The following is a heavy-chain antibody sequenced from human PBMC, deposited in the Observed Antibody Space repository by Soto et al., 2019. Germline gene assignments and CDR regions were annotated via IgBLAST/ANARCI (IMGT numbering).Heavy chain of an antibody. D-gene: IGHD6-13*01. Sequence: QVQLQQWGAGLLKPSETLSLTCAVYGGSFSDYHWTWIRQPPGKGLEWIGEINHSGSTNYNPSLKSXXTXSXXTSKYQFSLKLSSVTAADTSVYYCARDSSTWSLGDWGQGTLVTVSS. CDR2: INHSGST. J-gene: IGHJ4*02. CDR1: GGSFSDYH. CDR3: ARDSSTWSLGD. V-gene: IGHV4-34*01.